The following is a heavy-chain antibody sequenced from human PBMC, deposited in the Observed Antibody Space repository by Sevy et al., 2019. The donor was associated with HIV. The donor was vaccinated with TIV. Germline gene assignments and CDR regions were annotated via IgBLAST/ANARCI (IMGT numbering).Heavy chain of an antibody. CDR1: GFTFSSYA. CDR2: ISGSGGST. V-gene: IGHV3-23*01. CDR3: ANGIQIRITMIAGNAFDI. D-gene: IGHD3-22*01. Sequence: GGSLRLSCAASGFTFSSYAMSWVRQAPGKGLEWVSAISGSGGSTYYADSVKGRFTISRDNSKNTLYLQMNSLRAEDTAVYYCANGIQIRITMIAGNAFDIWGQGTMVTVS. J-gene: IGHJ3*02.